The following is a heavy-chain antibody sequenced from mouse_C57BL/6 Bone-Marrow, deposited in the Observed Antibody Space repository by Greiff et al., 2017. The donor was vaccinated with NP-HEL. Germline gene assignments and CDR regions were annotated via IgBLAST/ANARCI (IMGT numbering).Heavy chain of an antibody. CDR3: ARGGYGTLYYYAMDY. Sequence: DVMLVESGGGLVKPGGSLKLSCAASGFTFSDYGMHWVRQAPEKGLEWVAYISSGSSTIYYADTVKGRFTISRDNAKNTLFLLMTSLRSEDTAMYYCARGGYGTLYYYAMDYWGQGTSVTVSS. CDR1: GFTFSDYG. D-gene: IGHD2-10*02. J-gene: IGHJ4*01. CDR2: ISSGSSTI. V-gene: IGHV5-17*01.